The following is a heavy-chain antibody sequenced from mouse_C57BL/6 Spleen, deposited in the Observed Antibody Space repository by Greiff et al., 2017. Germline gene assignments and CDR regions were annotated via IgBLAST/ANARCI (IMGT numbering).Heavy chain of an antibody. Sequence: EVKLMEPGEGLVKPGGSLKLSCAASGFTFSSYAMPWVRQTPEKRLEWVAYISSGGDYIYYADTVKGRFTISRDNAKNTLYLQMSSLKSEDTAMYYCTREVLRQYYFDYWGQGTTLTVSS. CDR3: TREVLRQYYFDY. J-gene: IGHJ2*01. V-gene: IGHV5-9-1*02. CDR1: GFTFSSYA. D-gene: IGHD1-1*01. CDR2: ISSGGDYI.